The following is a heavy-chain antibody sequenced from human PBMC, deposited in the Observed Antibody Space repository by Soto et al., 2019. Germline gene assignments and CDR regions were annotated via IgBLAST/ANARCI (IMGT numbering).Heavy chain of an antibody. Sequence: GXSVKVSFNVSGYSLTELSMHWVRQAPGKGLEWMGGFDPEDGETIYAQKFQGRVTMTEDTSTDTAYMELSSLRSEDTAVYYCATHPNSYGLYYYSGMDVWGQATTVTVSS. J-gene: IGHJ6*02. V-gene: IGHV1-24*01. CDR1: GYSLTELS. D-gene: IGHD5-18*01. CDR3: ATHPNSYGLYYYSGMDV. CDR2: FDPEDGET.